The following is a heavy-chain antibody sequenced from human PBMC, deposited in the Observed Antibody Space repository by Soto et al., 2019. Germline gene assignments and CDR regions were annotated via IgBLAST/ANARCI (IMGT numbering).Heavy chain of an antibody. Sequence: PGGSLRLSCAASGFTFSSYAMNWVRQAPGEGLEWVSVISGSGDSTYYADSVKGRFTISRDNSKNTLYLQMNSLRTEDTAVYYCARRGPGTYFDYWGQGTLVTVSS. CDR3: ARRGPGTYFDY. CDR1: GFTFSSYA. V-gene: IGHV3-23*01. J-gene: IGHJ4*02. CDR2: ISGSGDST. D-gene: IGHD6-13*01.